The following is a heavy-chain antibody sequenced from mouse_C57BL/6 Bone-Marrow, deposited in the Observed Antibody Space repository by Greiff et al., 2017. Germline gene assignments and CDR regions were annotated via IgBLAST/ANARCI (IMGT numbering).Heavy chain of an antibody. Sequence: EVKVVESGGGLVQPGGSMKLSCAASGFTFSDAWMDWVRQSPEKGLEWVAEIRNKANNHATYYAESVKGRFTISRDDSKSSVYLQMNSLRAEDTGIYYCTRNWDGGYAMDYWGQGTSVTVSS. CDR2: IRNKANNHAT. D-gene: IGHD4-1*01. CDR1: GFTFSDAW. J-gene: IGHJ4*01. V-gene: IGHV6-6*01. CDR3: TRNWDGGYAMDY.